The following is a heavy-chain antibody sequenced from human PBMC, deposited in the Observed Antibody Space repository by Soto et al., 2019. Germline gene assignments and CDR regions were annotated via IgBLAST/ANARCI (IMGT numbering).Heavy chain of an antibody. CDR1: GYTFISHA. V-gene: IGHV1-3*01. D-gene: IGHD2-2*01. CDR3: ARDGRTPMPPYHYYGMDV. Sequence: ASVKVSCKASGYTFISHAMHWVRQAPGESLEWMGWLNAANGNTKYSQKFQGRVTITRDTSASTAYMELSSLRSEDTAVYYCARDGRTPMPPYHYYGMDVWGQGTTVTVSS. J-gene: IGHJ6*02. CDR2: LNAANGNT.